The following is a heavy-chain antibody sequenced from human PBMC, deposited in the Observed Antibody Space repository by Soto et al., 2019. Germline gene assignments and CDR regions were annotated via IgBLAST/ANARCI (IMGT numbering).Heavy chain of an antibody. V-gene: IGHV1-58*02. J-gene: IGHJ3*02. CDR3: AAGDRTNPNDAFDI. D-gene: IGHD1-26*01. Sequence: ASVKVSCKASGFTFTSSAMQWVRQARGQRLEWIGWIVVGSGNTNYAQKFQERVTITRDMSTSTAYMELSSLRSEDTAVYYCAAGDRTNPNDAFDIWGQGTMVTVSS. CDR2: IVVGSGNT. CDR1: GFTFTSSA.